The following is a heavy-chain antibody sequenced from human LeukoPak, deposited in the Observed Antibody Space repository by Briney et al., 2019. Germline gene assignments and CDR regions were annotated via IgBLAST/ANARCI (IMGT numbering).Heavy chain of an antibody. D-gene: IGHD2-15*01. V-gene: IGHV1-2*06. CDR2: IIPNSGAT. J-gene: IGHJ3*02. Sequence: GSSVKVSCKPSGYIFTAYHLHWVRQAPGQGLEWMGRIIPNSGATNYAQNFQGRVTMTRDTSISTAYMEVSRLSPDDTAVYYCARGIAGGFDIWGQGTMVTVSS. CDR3: ARGIAGGFDI. CDR1: GYIFTAYH.